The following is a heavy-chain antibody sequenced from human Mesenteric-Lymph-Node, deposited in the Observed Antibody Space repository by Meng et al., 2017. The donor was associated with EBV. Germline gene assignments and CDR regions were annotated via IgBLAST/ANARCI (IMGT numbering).Heavy chain of an antibody. CDR2: INHSGST. J-gene: IGHJ5*02. CDR3: ARGVVVVVAATPTGFSDWFDP. CDR1: GGSFSGYY. Sequence: VQLQQGVQGLWKPSETLSLTCAVYGGSFSGYYWSWIRQPPGKGLEWIGEINHSGSTNYNPSLKSRVTISVDTSKNQFSLKLSSVTAADTAVYYCARGVVVVVAATPTGFSDWFDPWGQGTLVTVSS. V-gene: IGHV4-34*01. D-gene: IGHD2-15*01.